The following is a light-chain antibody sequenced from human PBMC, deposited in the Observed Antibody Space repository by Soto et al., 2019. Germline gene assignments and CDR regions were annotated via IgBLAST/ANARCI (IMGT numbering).Light chain of an antibody. Sequence: EIVLTQSPATLSLSPGERATLSCRASQSVRTSLAWYQQQPGQAPRLLIYDASNRATGIPARFRGSGSGTDFTLTISSLEPKDFAVYFCQQRSNWPGTFGQGTKVEIK. J-gene: IGKJ1*01. V-gene: IGKV3-11*01. CDR2: DAS. CDR1: QSVRTS. CDR3: QQRSNWPGT.